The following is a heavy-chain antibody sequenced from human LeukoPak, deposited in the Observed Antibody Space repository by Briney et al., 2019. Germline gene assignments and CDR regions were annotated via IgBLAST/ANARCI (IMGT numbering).Heavy chain of an antibody. CDR1: GYSISNAYY. J-gene: IGHJ4*02. CDR2: TYHSGST. V-gene: IGHV4-38-2*02. Sequence: SETLSLTCTVSGYSISNAYYWGWIRQPPGKGLEWIGSTYHSGSTYYNPSLKSRVTISVDTSKNQFSLKLSSVTAADTAVYYCAREGGESGPEFDYWGQGTLVTVSS. D-gene: IGHD2-15*01. CDR3: AREGGESGPEFDY.